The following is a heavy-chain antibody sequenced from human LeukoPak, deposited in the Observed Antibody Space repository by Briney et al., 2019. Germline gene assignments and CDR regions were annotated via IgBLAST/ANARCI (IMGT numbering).Heavy chain of an antibody. D-gene: IGHD3-22*01. J-gene: IGHJ4*02. CDR1: GYTFTGYY. Sequence: ASVKVSCKASGYTFTGYYMHWVRQAPGQGLEWMGWINPNSGGTNYAQKFQGRVTMTRDTSISTAYMELSRLRSDDTAVYYFARTNYDSSGYTDYWGQGTLVTVSS. CDR3: ARTNYDSSGYTDY. V-gene: IGHV1-2*02. CDR2: INPNSGGT.